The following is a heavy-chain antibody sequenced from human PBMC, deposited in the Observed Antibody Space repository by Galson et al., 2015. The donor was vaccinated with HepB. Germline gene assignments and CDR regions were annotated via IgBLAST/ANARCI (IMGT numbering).Heavy chain of an antibody. Sequence: SLRLSCAASGFTFSYYYMRWTRQAPGKGLEWVSYISSSSSYTTYADSVKGRFNISRDNSKNTLYLQMNSLRAEDTAVYYCPNLEAGIAAAGTGAFDIWGQGTMVTVSS. J-gene: IGHJ3*02. V-gene: IGHV3-11*06. CDR1: GFTFSYYY. CDR3: PNLEAGIAAAGTGAFDI. CDR2: ISSSSSYT. D-gene: IGHD6-13*01.